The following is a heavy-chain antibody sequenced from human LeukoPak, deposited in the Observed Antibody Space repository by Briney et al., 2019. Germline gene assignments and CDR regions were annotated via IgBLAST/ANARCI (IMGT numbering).Heavy chain of an antibody. J-gene: IGHJ6*04. V-gene: IGHV1-69*01. CDR2: IIPIFGTA. CDR1: GGTFSSYA. Sequence: ASVKVSCKASGGTFSSYAISWVRQAPGRGLGWMGGIIPIFGTANYAQKFQGRVTITADGSTSTAYMELSSLRSEDTAVYYCATCTRAVGSWYPMDVWGKGTTVTVSS. D-gene: IGHD6-13*01. CDR3: ATCTRAVGSWYPMDV.